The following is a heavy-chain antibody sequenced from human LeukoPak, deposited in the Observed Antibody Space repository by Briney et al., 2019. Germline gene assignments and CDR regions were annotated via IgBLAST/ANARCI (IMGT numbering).Heavy chain of an antibody. J-gene: IGHJ3*02. V-gene: IGHV5-51*01. Sequence: GESLEISCKGSGYSFTSYWIGWVRQMPGKGLEWMGIIYPGDSDTRYSPSFQGQVTISADKSISTAYLQWSSLKASDTAMYYCARPITYITGTTFAFDIWGQGTMVTVSS. D-gene: IGHD1-20*01. CDR1: GYSFTSYW. CDR2: IYPGDSDT. CDR3: ARPITYITGTTFAFDI.